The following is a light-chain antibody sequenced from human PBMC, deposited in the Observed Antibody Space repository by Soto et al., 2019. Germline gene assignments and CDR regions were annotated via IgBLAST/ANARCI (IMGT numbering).Light chain of an antibody. CDR2: GAS. CDR1: QSVSSN. CDR3: QQYNNWPLFT. V-gene: IGKV3-15*01. J-gene: IGKJ3*01. Sequence: EIVTTQSPATLSVSPGERATLSCRASQSVSSNLAWYQQKPGQAPRLLIYGASTRATGVPARFSGSGSGTEFTLTISSPQSEDFAVYYCQQYNNWPLFTFGPGTKVDIK.